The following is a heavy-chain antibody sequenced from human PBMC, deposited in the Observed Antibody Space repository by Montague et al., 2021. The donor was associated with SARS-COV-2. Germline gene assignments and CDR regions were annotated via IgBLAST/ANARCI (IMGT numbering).Heavy chain of an antibody. CDR2: IYYSGST. CDR1: GGSISSYY. Sequence: SETLSLTCTVSGGSISSYYWSWIRQPPGKGLEWIGYIYYSGSTNYNPSXKSRVTISVDTSKNQFSLKLSSVTAADTAVYYCARGSGWMVNAFDIWGQGTMVTVSS. J-gene: IGHJ3*02. D-gene: IGHD6-19*01. V-gene: IGHV4-59*01. CDR3: ARGSGWMVNAFDI.